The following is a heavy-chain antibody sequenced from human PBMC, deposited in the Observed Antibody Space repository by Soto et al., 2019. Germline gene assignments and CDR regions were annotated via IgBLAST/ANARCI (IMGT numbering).Heavy chain of an antibody. CDR2: INHSGNT. CDR3: ARQEVPQWFTKGYYGMDV. CDR1: GGSFSGYY. J-gene: IGHJ6*02. Sequence: QVQLQQWGAGLSKPSETLSLTCAVYGGSFSGYYWPWIRQPPGKGLEWIGEINHSGNTNYNPSHKSRVTISVDTSKNQFSLKLTSVTAADTAVYYCARQEVPQWFTKGYYGMDVWDQGTTVTVSS. D-gene: IGHD2-8*01. V-gene: IGHV4-34*01.